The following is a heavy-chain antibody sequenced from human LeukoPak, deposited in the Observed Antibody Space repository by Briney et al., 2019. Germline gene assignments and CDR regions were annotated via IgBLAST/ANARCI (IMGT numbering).Heavy chain of an antibody. CDR3: ARAPITSPFYFDS. CDR2: INWSGGST. V-gene: IGHV3-20*03. CDR1: GFAFDEHG. Sequence: GGSLRLSYTASGFAFDEHGMSWVRQVPGKGLEWVSGINWSGGSTGYADPLRGRFTISRDNAKNSLYLQMDSLRAEDTALYYCARAPITSPFYFDSWGQGTLVTVSS. J-gene: IGHJ4*02. D-gene: IGHD2-2*01.